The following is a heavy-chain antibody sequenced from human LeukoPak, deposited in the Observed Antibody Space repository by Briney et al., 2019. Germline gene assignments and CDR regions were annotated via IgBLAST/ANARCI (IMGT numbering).Heavy chain of an antibody. CDR2: ISSTSAYL. J-gene: IGHJ5*01. Sequence: GGSLRLSCGGSGFALKSYSLTWVRQAPGKGLEWVSSISSTSAYLHYADSVKGRFTISRDNVDNVVYLEMNGLRAEDTATYYCARVAVSGPTGWFDSWGQGTLVIVSS. V-gene: IGHV3-21*01. CDR1: GFALKSYS. D-gene: IGHD2-8*02. CDR3: ARVAVSGPTGWFDS.